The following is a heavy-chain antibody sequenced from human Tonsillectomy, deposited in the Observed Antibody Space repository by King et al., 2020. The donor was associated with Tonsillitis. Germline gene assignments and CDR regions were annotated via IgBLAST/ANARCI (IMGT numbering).Heavy chain of an antibody. CDR2: IYYSGST. Sequence: VQLQESGPGLVKPSETLSLTCTFSGGSISSYYWSWIRQPPGKGLEWVGYIYYSGSTNYNPSLKSRVTISVDTSKNQFSLKLGSVTAADTAVYYCASLTAMVRTYYCFIDAWGKGTTVTVSS. J-gene: IGHJ6*03. CDR3: ASLTAMVRTYYCFIDA. D-gene: IGHD5-18*01. V-gene: IGHV4-59*01. CDR1: GGSISSYY.